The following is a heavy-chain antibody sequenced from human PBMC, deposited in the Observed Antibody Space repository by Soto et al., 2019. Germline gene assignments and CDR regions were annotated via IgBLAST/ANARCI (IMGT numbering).Heavy chain of an antibody. CDR1: EYSFSNHW. V-gene: IGHV5-51*01. CDR3: ARGDTYNSYWNFDL. D-gene: IGHD1-1*01. J-gene: IGHJ2*01. Sequence: PGESLKISCKGSEYSFSNHWIAWVRQMPGKGLEWMGTIYPGDSESRYSPSFEGRVSMSADESISTAFLQWGSLQASDTAIYYCARGDTYNSYWNFDLWGRGTLVTVSS. CDR2: IYPGDSES.